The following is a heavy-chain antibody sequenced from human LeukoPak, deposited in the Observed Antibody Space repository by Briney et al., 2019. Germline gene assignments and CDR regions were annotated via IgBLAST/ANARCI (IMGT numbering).Heavy chain of an antibody. V-gene: IGHV1-2*02. Sequence: GASVKVSCKASGGTFSSYAISWVRQAPGQGLEWMGWINPNSGGTNYAQKFQGRVTMTRDTSISTAYMELSRLRSDDTAVYYCARGHPISIVVVPAARGSWFDPWGQGTLVTVSS. D-gene: IGHD2-2*01. CDR1: GGTFSSYA. CDR3: ARGHPISIVVVPAARGSWFDP. CDR2: INPNSGGT. J-gene: IGHJ5*02.